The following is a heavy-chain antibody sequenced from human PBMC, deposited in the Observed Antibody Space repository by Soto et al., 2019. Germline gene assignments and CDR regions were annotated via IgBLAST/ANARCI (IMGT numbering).Heavy chain of an antibody. D-gene: IGHD6-19*01. CDR3: ARVPRYSSGWYLGIDY. CDR2: MNPNSGNT. Sequence: QVQLVQSGAEVKKPGASVKVSCKASGYTFTSYDINWVRQATGQGLEWMGWMNPNSGNTGYAQKFQGRVTMTRNTSLSTAYMELSSLRSEDTAVYYCARVPRYSSGWYLGIDYWGQGTLVTVSS. V-gene: IGHV1-8*01. J-gene: IGHJ4*02. CDR1: GYTFTSYD.